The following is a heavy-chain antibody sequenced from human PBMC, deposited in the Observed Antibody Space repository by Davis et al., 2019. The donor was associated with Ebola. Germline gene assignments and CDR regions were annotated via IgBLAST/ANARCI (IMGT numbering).Heavy chain of an antibody. CDR3: ARLPNFDY. CDR1: GGSFSGYY. CDR2: INHSGST. J-gene: IGHJ4*02. Sequence: GSLRLSCAVYGGSFSGYYWSWIRQPPGKGLEWIGEINHSGSTNYNPSLKSRVTISVDTSKNQFSLKLSSVTAADTAVYYCARLPNFDYWGQGTLVTVSS. V-gene: IGHV4-34*01.